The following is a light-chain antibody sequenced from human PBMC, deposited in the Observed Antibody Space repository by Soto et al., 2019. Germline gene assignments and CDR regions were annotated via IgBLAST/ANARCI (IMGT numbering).Light chain of an antibody. CDR2: DAS. CDR1: QSGSSC. J-gene: IGKJ4*01. V-gene: IGKV3-11*01. CDR3: QQSSNWPLT. Sequence: EIVLTQSPATLSLSPGERATLSCRASQSGSSCLAWYQQKPGQAPRLLIYDASNRATGIPARFSGSGSGTDFTLTISSLEPEDFAVYYCQQSSNWPLTFGGGTKVEIK.